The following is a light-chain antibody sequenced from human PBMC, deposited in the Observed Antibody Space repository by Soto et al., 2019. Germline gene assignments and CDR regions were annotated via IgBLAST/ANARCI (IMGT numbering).Light chain of an antibody. Sequence: QPVLTQPPSASGTPGQGVTISCSGRTSNIGSNKVDWYQHLPGTAPKLLIFSDHRRPSGVPGRFSGSKSGTSASLAISGLQSGDEADYYCAAWDDTLKGVVFGGGTKLTVL. CDR3: AAWDDTLKGVV. V-gene: IGLV1-44*01. CDR2: SDH. CDR1: TSNIGSNK. J-gene: IGLJ2*01.